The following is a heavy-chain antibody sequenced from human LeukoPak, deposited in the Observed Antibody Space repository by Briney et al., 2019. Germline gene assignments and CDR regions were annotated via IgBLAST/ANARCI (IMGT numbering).Heavy chain of an antibody. CDR1: GFTFSSYT. Sequence: GGSLRLSCAASGFTFSSYTMHWVRQAPGKGLEWVALISYDGSNRYYSDSVKGRSTISRDNSKSTLYLQMNSLRVEDTAVYYCARVGCVWQPLGYFFDYWGQGILVTVSS. CDR3: ARVGCVWQPLGYFFDY. J-gene: IGHJ4*02. D-gene: IGHD5-12*01. CDR2: ISYDGSNR. V-gene: IGHV3-30*01.